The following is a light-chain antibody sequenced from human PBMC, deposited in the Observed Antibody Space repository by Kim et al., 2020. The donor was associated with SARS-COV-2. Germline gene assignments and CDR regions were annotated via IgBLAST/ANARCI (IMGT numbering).Light chain of an antibody. V-gene: IGKV3-15*01. Sequence: VSPGQRVTLSCRSSQYVSNNLAWYQQKPGQPPRPLIYSMSTRATGVPDRFSGSGSGIDFTLTINSLQSEDFAAYYCQQYNNWPRTFGQGTKVDIK. CDR1: QYVSNN. CDR3: QQYNNWPRT. CDR2: SMS. J-gene: IGKJ1*01.